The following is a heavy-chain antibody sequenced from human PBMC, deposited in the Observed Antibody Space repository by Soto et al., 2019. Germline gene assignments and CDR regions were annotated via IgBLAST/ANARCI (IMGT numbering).Heavy chain of an antibody. CDR3: ARVIRGVAGTGYIQH. D-gene: IGHD2-15*01. V-gene: IGHV3-7*03. CDR2: IKQDGSEK. J-gene: IGHJ1*01. Sequence: EVQLVESGGGLVQPGGSLRLSCAASGFTFSSYWMSWVRQAPGKGLEWVANIKQDGSEKYYVDSVKGRFTIYRDNAKNQLYLQMNSLRAEDTAVYYCARVIRGVAGTGYIQHWGQGTLVTVSS. CDR1: GFTFSSYW.